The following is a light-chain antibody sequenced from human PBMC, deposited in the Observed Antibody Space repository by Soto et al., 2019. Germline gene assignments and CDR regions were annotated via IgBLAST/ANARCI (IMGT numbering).Light chain of an antibody. Sequence: EVVLTQSPVTLSLSPGERATLSCRASQSFRGLLAWYQQKPGQAPRLLIYDAYNRATGIPPRFSGSGSGTDFTLTISSLEPEHFAVYYCQQYGSSPWTLGQGTKVEIK. CDR2: DAY. J-gene: IGKJ1*01. CDR3: QQYGSSPWT. CDR1: QSFRGL. V-gene: IGKV3-11*01.